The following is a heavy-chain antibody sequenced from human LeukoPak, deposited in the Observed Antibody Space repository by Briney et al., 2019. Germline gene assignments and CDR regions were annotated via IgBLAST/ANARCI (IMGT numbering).Heavy chain of an antibody. CDR1: GFTVSSNY. J-gene: IGHJ4*02. CDR2: IYSGGST. V-gene: IGHV3-53*01. CDR3: ARDSSDYGGKGVDY. Sequence: GGSLRLSCAASGFTVSSNYMSWVRQAPGKGLEWVSVIYSGGSTYYADSVKGRFTIFRDNSKNTLYLQMNSLRAEDTAVYYCARDSSDYGGKGVDYWGQGTLVTVSS. D-gene: IGHD4-23*01.